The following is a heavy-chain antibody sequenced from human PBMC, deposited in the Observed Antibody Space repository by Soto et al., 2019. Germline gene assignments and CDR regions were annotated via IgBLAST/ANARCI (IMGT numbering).Heavy chain of an antibody. Sequence: SEMLSLTCTVSGGSISSGGYYWSWIRQHPGKGLEWIGYIYYSGSTNYNPSLKSRVTISVDTSKNQFSLKLSSVTAADTAVYYCAKTQLGYCSGGSCHSISDYWGQGTLVTVSS. CDR2: IYYSGST. D-gene: IGHD2-15*01. CDR3: AKTQLGYCSGGSCHSISDY. CDR1: GGSISSGGYY. J-gene: IGHJ4*02. V-gene: IGHV4-61*08.